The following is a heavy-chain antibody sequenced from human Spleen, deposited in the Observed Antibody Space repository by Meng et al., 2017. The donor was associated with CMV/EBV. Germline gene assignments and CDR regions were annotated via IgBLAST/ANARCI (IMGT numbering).Heavy chain of an antibody. CDR2: ISSSSSYI. V-gene: IGHV3-21*01. Sequence: GESLKISCAASGFTFSSFAMTWVRQAPGEGLEWVSSISSSSSYIYYADSVKGRFTISRDNAKNSLYLQMNSLRAEEMAVYYCARVSLLIGYGMDVWGQGTTVTV. CDR3: ARVSLLIGYGMDV. J-gene: IGHJ6*02. CDR1: GFTFSSFA.